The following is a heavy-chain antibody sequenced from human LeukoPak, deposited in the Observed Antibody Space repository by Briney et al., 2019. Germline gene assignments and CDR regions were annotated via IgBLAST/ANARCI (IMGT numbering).Heavy chain of an antibody. Sequence: PGGSLRLSCAASGFTFSSCSMNWVRQAPGKGLEWVSSITSSGRYIYYADSVKGRFTISRDNSENSLYLQMDSLTAEDTAVYYCTRKGSQWDLVDYWGQGTRVAVSP. D-gene: IGHD1-26*01. CDR3: TRKGSQWDLVDY. V-gene: IGHV3-21*01. J-gene: IGHJ4*02. CDR1: GFTFSSCS. CDR2: ITSSGRYI.